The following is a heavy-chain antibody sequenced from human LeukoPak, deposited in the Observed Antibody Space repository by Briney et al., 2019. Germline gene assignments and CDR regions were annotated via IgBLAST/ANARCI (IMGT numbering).Heavy chain of an antibody. J-gene: IGHJ4*02. CDR1: GFTFTTYS. CDR3: ARDPAGSYGSLFDY. V-gene: IGHV3-23*01. Sequence: GGSLRLSCAVSGFTFTTYSMSWVRQPPGKGLEWVSGISGSGGSTHYADSVKGRFTISRDNSKNTLYLQMNSLRAEDTAVYYCARDPAGSYGSLFDYWGQGTLVTVSS. CDR2: ISGSGGST. D-gene: IGHD5-18*01.